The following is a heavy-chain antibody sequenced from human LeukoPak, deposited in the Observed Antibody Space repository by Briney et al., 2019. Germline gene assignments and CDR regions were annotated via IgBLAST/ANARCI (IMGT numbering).Heavy chain of an antibody. CDR2: IYYSGST. V-gene: IGHV4-31*03. CDR1: GGSISSGGYY. CDR3: ARVGIAARPGIIDY. D-gene: IGHD6-6*01. Sequence: SETLSLTCTVSGGSISSGGYYWSWIRQHPGKGLEWIGYIYYSGSTYYNPSLKSRVTISVDTSKNQFSLKLSSVTAADTAVYYCARVGIAARPGIIDYWGQGTLVTVSS. J-gene: IGHJ4*02.